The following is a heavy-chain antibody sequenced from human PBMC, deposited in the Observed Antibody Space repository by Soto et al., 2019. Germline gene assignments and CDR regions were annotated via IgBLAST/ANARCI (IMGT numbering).Heavy chain of an antibody. V-gene: IGHV3-9*01. D-gene: IGHD3-10*01. CDR1: GFTFDDYA. CDR3: AKDSYYGSGSYYKGAFDI. J-gene: IGHJ3*02. CDR2: ISWNSGSI. Sequence: GGSLRLSCAASGFTFDDYAMHWVRQAPGKGLEWVSGISWNSGSIGYADSVKGRFTISRDNAKNSLYLQMNSLRAEDTALYYCAKDSYYGSGSYYKGAFDIWGQGTMVTVSS.